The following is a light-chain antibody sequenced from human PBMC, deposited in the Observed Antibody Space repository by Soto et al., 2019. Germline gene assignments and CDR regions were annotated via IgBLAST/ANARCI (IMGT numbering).Light chain of an antibody. J-gene: IGKJ1*01. CDR1: QSISSW. CDR3: QQYNSYWT. V-gene: IGKV1-5*01. Sequence: DIQMTQSPSTLSASVGDRVTITCRASQSISSWLAWYQQKPGKAPKLLIYDASSLESGVPSRFSGSGPGTEFTLTFSSLQPDDFATYYCQQYNSYWTFGQGTKV. CDR2: DAS.